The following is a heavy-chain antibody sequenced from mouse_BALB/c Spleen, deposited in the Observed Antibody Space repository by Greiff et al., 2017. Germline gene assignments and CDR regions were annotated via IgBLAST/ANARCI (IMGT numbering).Heavy chain of an antibody. CDR3: ARGYAMDY. V-gene: IGHV1-54*01. CDR2: INPGSGGT. J-gene: IGHJ4*01. Sequence: AQLQQSGAELVRPGTSVKVSCKASGYAFTNYLIEWVKQRPGQGLEWIGVINPGSGGTNYNEKFKGKATLTADKSSSTAYMQLSSLTSDDSAVYFCARGYAMDYWGQGTSVTVSS. CDR1: GYAFTNYL.